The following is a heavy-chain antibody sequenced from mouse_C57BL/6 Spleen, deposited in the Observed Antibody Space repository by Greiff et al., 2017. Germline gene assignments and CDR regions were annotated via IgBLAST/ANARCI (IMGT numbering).Heavy chain of an antibody. CDR3: ARWDGSGYDYAMDY. V-gene: IGHV5-17*01. Sequence: EVKLVESGGGLVKPGGSLKLSCAASGFTFSDYGMHWVRQAPEKGLEWVAYISSGCSTIYYADIVKGRCTISRDNAKNTLFLQMTSLRSEDTAMYYCARWDGSGYDYAMDYWGQGTSVTVSS. CDR2: ISSGCSTI. CDR1: GFTFSDYG. D-gene: IGHD1-1*01. J-gene: IGHJ4*01.